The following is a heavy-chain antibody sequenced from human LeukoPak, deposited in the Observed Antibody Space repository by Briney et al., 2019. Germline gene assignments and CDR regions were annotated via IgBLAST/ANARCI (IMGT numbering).Heavy chain of an antibody. CDR2: INPSGNLA. CDR1: GYTFTRHY. CDR3: ARDNSLQEMAWWFDP. V-gene: IGHV1-46*01. Sequence: ASVKVSCKSSGYTFTRHYMHWVRQAPGQGLEWIGLINPSGNLAWSAQRFQGRLTMTRDMSTTTDYMELSSLRSDGTAVYYCARDNSLQEMAWWFDPWGQGTLVIVS. D-gene: IGHD5-24*01. J-gene: IGHJ5*02.